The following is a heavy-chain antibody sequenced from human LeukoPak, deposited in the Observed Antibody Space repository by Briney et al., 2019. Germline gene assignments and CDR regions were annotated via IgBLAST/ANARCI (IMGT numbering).Heavy chain of an antibody. CDR3: ARIGISARGTNFHH. Sequence: GASVKVSCKASGYTFTSYYMHWVRQAPGQGLEWMGLINPSGGTTRYAQKFQGRVTMTRDLSTSTDYMELSSLRSDDTALYYCARIGISARGTNFHHWGQGTLVTVSS. V-gene: IGHV1-46*01. CDR1: GYTFTSYY. J-gene: IGHJ1*01. CDR2: INPSGGTT. D-gene: IGHD6-13*01.